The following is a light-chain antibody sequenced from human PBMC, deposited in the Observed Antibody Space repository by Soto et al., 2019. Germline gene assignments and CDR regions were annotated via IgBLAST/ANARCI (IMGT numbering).Light chain of an antibody. CDR1: QSVSSSY. CDR3: QQDGSSPRCT. J-gene: IGKJ2*02. Sequence: EIVLTQSPGTLSLSPGERATLSCRASQSVSSSYLAWYQQKPGQAPRLLIYGASSRATGIPDRFSGSGSGTDFTLTISRLEPEDVAVYYCQQDGSSPRCTFGQGTKLEIK. V-gene: IGKV3-20*01. CDR2: GAS.